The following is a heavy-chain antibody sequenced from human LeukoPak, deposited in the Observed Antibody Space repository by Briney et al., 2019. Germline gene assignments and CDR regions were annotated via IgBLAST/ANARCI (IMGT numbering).Heavy chain of an antibody. D-gene: IGHD3-22*01. Sequence: ASVKVSCKASGYTFTGYYMHWVRQAPGQGLEWMGWINPNSGGTNYAQKLQGRVTMTTDTSTSTAYMELRSLRSDDTAVYYCARGGSFSYYDSSGYLDYWGQGTLVTVSS. CDR3: ARGGSFSYYDSSGYLDY. CDR1: GYTFTGYY. V-gene: IGHV1-2*02. J-gene: IGHJ4*02. CDR2: INPNSGGT.